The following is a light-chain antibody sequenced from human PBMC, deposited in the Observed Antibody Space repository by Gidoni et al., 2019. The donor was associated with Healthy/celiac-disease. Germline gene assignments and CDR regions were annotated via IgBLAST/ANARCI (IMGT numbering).Light chain of an antibody. CDR1: QDISNY. CDR2: DAS. V-gene: IGKV1-33*01. CDR3: QQYYNLPRT. J-gene: IGKJ1*01. Sequence: DIQMTQSPSSLSASVGYRVTITFQASQDISNYLNWYQQKPGKAPKLLIYDASNLETGVPSRFSGSGSGTDFTFTISSLQPEDIATYYCQQYYNLPRTFXPXTKVEIK.